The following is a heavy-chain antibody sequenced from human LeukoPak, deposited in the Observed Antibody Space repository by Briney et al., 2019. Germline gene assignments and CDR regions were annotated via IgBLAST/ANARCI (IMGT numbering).Heavy chain of an antibody. V-gene: IGHV1-18*01. CDR2: INAVNGNT. CDR1: GYTFSSYG. CDR3: ARGVWWPHSGLDY. D-gene: IGHD4/OR15-4a*01. J-gene: IGHJ4*02. Sequence: GAVTVSCKASGYTFSSYGISWVRQAPGQGLEWMGWINAVNGNTKYADKLQGRVTMTTDTSTTTAYMELRSLRSDDTAVYYCARGVWWPHSGLDYWGQGTLVTVS.